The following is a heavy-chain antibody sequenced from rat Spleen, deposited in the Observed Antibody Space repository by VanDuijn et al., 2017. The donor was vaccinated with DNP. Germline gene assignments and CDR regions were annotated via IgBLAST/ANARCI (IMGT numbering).Heavy chain of an antibody. CDR3: TTGLYWYFDF. CDR1: GFTFSNYG. CDR2: ISTSGGST. J-gene: IGHJ1*01. V-gene: IGHV5-27*01. Sequence: EVQLMESGGGLVQPGRSLKLSCAASGFTFSNYGMAWVRQAPKKGLEWVATISTSGGSTYYRDSVKGRFTISRDNAKSTLYLQMDSLRSEDTATYYCTTGLYWYFDFWGPGTMVSVSS. D-gene: IGHD4-6*01.